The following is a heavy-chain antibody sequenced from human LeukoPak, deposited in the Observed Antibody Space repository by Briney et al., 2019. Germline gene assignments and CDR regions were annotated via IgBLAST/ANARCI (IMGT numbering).Heavy chain of an antibody. CDR1: GFTFSSYG. CDR2: INHSGST. D-gene: IGHD4-17*01. Sequence: PGGSLRLSCAASGFTFSSYGMNWVRQAPGKGLEWIGEINHSGSTNYNPSLKSRVTISVDTSKNQFSLKLSSVTAADTAVYYCARGDYGDSTFDYWGQGTLVTVSS. V-gene: IGHV4-34*01. J-gene: IGHJ4*02. CDR3: ARGDYGDSTFDY.